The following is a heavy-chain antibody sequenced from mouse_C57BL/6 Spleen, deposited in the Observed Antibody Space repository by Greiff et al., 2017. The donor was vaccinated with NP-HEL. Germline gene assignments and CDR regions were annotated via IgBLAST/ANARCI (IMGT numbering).Heavy chain of an antibody. D-gene: IGHD4-1*01. Sequence: EVQLQQSGPELVKPGASVKIPCKASGYTFTDYNMDWVKQSHGKSLEWIGDINPNNGGTIYNQKFKGKATLTVDMSSSTAYMELRSLTSEDTAVYYCARSGSWDYLAYWGQGTLVTVSA. V-gene: IGHV1-18*01. CDR2: INPNNGGT. CDR3: ARSGSWDYLAY. J-gene: IGHJ3*01. CDR1: GYTFTDYN.